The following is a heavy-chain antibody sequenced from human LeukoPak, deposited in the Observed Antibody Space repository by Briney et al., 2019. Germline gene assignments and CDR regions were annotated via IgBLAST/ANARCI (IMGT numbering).Heavy chain of an antibody. V-gene: IGHV3-30*18. Sequence: GGSLRLSCAASGFTFSSYGMHWVRQAPGEGLAWVAVISYDGSNKYYADSVKGRFTISRDNSKNTLYLQMNSLRAEDTAVYYCAKGIYIVWSGHHLSGFDYWGQGTLVTVSS. CDR3: AKGIYIVWSGHHLSGFDY. D-gene: IGHD3-3*01. CDR1: GFTFSSYG. CDR2: ISYDGSNK. J-gene: IGHJ4*02.